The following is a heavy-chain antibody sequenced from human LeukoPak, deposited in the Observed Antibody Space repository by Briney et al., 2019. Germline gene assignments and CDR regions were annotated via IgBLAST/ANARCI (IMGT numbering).Heavy chain of an antibody. CDR1: GGSISSGSYY. Sequence: SETLSLTCTVSGGSISSGSYYWSWIRQPAGKGLEWIGHIYTSGGTNYNPSLKSRVTISVDTSKNQFSLKLSSVTAADTAVYYCVRGRYSSGWFKDKNWFDPWGQGIPVTVSS. J-gene: IGHJ5*02. CDR3: VRGRYSSGWFKDKNWFDP. D-gene: IGHD6-19*01. V-gene: IGHV4-61*09. CDR2: IYTSGGT.